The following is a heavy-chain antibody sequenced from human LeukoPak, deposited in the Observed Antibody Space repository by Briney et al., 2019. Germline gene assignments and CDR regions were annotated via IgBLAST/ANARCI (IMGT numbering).Heavy chain of an antibody. CDR1: GFTFRSYA. Sequence: GGSLRLSCTGSGFTFRSYALSWVRQAPGTGLEWVSAIGGSGGTYYADSVKGRFTISRDNSKNTLYLQMNSLRAENRDVYYCAKDGTYYYDSSGYYPDYWGQGTLVTVSS. CDR2: IGGSGGT. CDR3: AKDGTYYYDSSGYYPDY. V-gene: IGHV3-23*01. J-gene: IGHJ4*02. D-gene: IGHD3-22*01.